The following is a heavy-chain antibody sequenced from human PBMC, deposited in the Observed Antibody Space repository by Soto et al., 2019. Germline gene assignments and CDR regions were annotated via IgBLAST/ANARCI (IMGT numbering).Heavy chain of an antibody. CDR1: GGSISSSSYY. D-gene: IGHD1-26*01. V-gene: IGHV4-39*02. J-gene: IGHJ5*02. CDR2: IYYSGST. Sequence: SETLSLTCTVSGGSISSSSYYWGWIRQPPGKGLEWIGSIYYSGSTYYNPSLKSRVTISVDTSKNQFSLKLSSVTAADTAVYYCARDLLVGATFNWFDPWGQGTLVTVSS. CDR3: ARDLLVGATFNWFDP.